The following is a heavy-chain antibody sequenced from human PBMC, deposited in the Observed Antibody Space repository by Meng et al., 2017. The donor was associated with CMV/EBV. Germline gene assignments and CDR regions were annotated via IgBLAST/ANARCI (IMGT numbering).Heavy chain of an antibody. D-gene: IGHD4-23*01. J-gene: IGHJ4*02. CDR3: AKAAGTPNFDC. CDR2: ISGSGDYT. CDR1: GFAFSSYA. Sequence: GESLKISCAASGFAFSSYAMSWVRQAPGKGLEWVSHISGSGDYTYYADFVRGRFTISRDNPKNTLYLQMSSLRAEDTAVYYCAKAAGTPNFDCWGQGTLVTVSS. V-gene: IGHV3-23*01.